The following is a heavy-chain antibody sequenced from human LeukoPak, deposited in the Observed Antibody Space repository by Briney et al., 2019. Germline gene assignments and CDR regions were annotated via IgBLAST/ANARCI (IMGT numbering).Heavy chain of an antibody. CDR1: GASLTTDNW. V-gene: IGHV4-4*02. CDR2: IFHSGTT. CDR3: ARQSGDYSYYGGYYFDC. Sequence: SGTLSLTCAVSGASLTTDNWWSRVHQSPGKGLEWIGRIFHSGTTDYNPSLKSRVTMSVDNSNHQFSLILSFVTAADTGVYYCARQSGDYSYYGGYYFDCWGAGALVAVSS. J-gene: IGHJ4*02. D-gene: IGHD4-11*01.